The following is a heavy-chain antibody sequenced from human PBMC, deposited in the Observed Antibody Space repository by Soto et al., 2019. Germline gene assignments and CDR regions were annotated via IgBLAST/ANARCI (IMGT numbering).Heavy chain of an antibody. CDR2: IYSGGTT. CDR1: EIPVSSNY. Sequence: EVQLVESGGGLIQPGGSLRLSCSASEIPVSSNYMSWVRQAPGKGLEWVSVIYSGGTTYYADSVRGRFTISRDASKNTLYLQMRNLRVDDTAVYYCARVRGSGDLLRYFYYWGQGALVTVSS. D-gene: IGHD3-9*01. CDR3: ARVRGSGDLLRYFYY. J-gene: IGHJ4*02. V-gene: IGHV3-53*01.